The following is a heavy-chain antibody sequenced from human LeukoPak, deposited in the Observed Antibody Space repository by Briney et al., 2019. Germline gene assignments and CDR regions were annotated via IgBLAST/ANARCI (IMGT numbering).Heavy chain of an antibody. CDR3: AELGITMIGGV. J-gene: IGHJ6*04. CDR1: GSTFSSYE. CDR2: ISSSGSTI. D-gene: IGHD3-10*02. Sequence: GGSLRLSCAASGSTFSSYEMNWVRQALGKGLEWVSYISSSGSTIYYADSVKGRFTISRDNAKNSLYLQMNSLRAEDTAVYYCAELGITMIGGVWGKGTTLTISS. V-gene: IGHV3-48*03.